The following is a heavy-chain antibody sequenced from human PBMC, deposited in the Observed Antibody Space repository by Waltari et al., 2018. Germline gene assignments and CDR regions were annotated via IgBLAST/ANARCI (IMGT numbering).Heavy chain of an antibody. J-gene: IGHJ6*01. CDR3: ANHRPGGYGMEV. CDR2: IDNSGSKT. CDR1: EFTFRNFW. D-gene: IGHD3-22*01. V-gene: IGHV3-74*01. Sequence: QLVESGGGLVQPGGTLRLSCAASEFTFRNFWMHWVRPAPGKGLEWVSGIDNSGSKTRYADSVKGRFTISRDNAKNTLYLQMNSLRVEETAVYYCANHRPGGYGMEVWGQGTTVTVSS.